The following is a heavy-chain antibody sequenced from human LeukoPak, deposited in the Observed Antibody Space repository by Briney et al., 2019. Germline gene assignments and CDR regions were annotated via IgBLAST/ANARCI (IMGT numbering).Heavy chain of an antibody. Sequence: GGSLRLSCAASGFTFSSYAMHWVRQAPGKGLEYVSAISSNGGSTYYAYSVKGRFTISRDNSKNTLYLQMGSLRAEDMAVYYCARDLRYCSGGSCVLGVPDWSYYMDVWGKGTTVTVSS. J-gene: IGHJ6*03. CDR2: ISSNGGST. D-gene: IGHD2-15*01. CDR1: GFTFSSYA. CDR3: ARDLRYCSGGSCVLGVPDWSYYMDV. V-gene: IGHV3-64*01.